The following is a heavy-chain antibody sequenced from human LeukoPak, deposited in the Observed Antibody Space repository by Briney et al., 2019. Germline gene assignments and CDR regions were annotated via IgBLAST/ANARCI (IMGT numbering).Heavy chain of an antibody. D-gene: IGHD4-17*01. CDR3: ARGDPEFGMSTVDAFDI. Sequence: SEALSLTCTVSGYSISSGYYWGWIRQPPGKGLEWIGSIYHSGSTYYNPSLKSRVTISVDTSKNQFSLKLSSVTAADTAVYYCARGDPEFGMSTVDAFDIWGQGTMVTVSS. CDR1: GYSISSGYY. J-gene: IGHJ3*02. CDR2: IYHSGST. V-gene: IGHV4-38-2*02.